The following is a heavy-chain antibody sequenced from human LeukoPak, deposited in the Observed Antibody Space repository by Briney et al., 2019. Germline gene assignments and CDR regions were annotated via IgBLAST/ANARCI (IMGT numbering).Heavy chain of an antibody. CDR2: IRYDGSNK. J-gene: IGHJ1*01. D-gene: IGHD6-19*01. CDR3: AKDGAVANAEYFQH. Sequence: GGSLRLSCAASGFTFSSYGMHWVRQAPGKGLEWVAFIRYDGSNKYYADSVKGRFTISRDNSKNTLYLQMNSLRAEDTAVYYCAKDGAVANAEYFQHWGQGTLVTVSS. V-gene: IGHV3-30*02. CDR1: GFTFSSYG.